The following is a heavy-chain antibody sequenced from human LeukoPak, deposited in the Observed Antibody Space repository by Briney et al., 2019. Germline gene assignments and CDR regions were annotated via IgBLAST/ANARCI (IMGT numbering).Heavy chain of an antibody. D-gene: IGHD2-2*01. CDR1: GFTFRAYA. Sequence: GGSLRLYCSASGFTFRAYALHWVRQAPGKGLQCDSAISISGADTYYADSVKGRFTISRDNSRNTLYLQMSSLRTEDTAVYYCVKDRQLPDSYSGQATVLNVSS. CDR2: ISISGADT. CDR3: VKDRQLPDSY. J-gene: IGHJ4*02. V-gene: IGHV3-64D*06.